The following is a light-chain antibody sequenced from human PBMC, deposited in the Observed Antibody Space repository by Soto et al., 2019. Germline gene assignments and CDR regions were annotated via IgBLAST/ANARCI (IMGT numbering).Light chain of an antibody. CDR1: QSVSSN. CDR2: GAS. J-gene: IGKJ1*01. Sequence: EIVMTQSPATLSVSPGERATLSCRASQSVSSNLAWYQQKPGQAPRLLIYGASTRATVIQTRFSGSGSGKEFTLTISSLQSEDFAVYYCQQYNNWPWTFGQGTKVEI. CDR3: QQYNNWPWT. V-gene: IGKV3-15*01.